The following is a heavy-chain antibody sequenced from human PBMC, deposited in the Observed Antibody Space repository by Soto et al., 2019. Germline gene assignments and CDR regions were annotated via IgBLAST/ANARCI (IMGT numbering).Heavy chain of an antibody. J-gene: IGHJ6*04. Sequence: GGSLRLSCAASGFTFSSYSMNWVRQAPGKGLEWVSSISSSSSYIYYADSVKGRFTISRDNAKNSLYLQMNSLRAEDTAEYYGAREPSPLQEQQLNVWGKGTTVTVSS. CDR3: AREPSPLQEQQLNV. CDR2: ISSSSSYI. CDR1: GFTFSSYS. V-gene: IGHV3-21*01. D-gene: IGHD6-13*01.